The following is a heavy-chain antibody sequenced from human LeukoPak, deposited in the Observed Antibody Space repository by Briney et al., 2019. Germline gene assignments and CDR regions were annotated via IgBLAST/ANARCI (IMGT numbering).Heavy chain of an antibody. D-gene: IGHD2-2*01. CDR3: ARAGVHCSSTSCYYGEYNWFDP. CDR1: GGSISSYY. CDR2: IYYSGST. Sequence: PSETLSLTCTVSGGSISSYYWSWIRQPPGKGLEWIGYIYYSGSTNYNPSLKSRVTISVDTSKNQFSLKLSSVTAADTAVYYCARAGVHCSSTSCYYGEYNWFDPWGQGTLVTVSS. J-gene: IGHJ5*02. V-gene: IGHV4-59*01.